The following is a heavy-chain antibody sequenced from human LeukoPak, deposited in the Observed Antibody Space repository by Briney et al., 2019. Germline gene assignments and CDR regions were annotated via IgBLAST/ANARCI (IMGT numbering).Heavy chain of an antibody. D-gene: IGHD3-22*01. CDR2: IRSNSDGGTI. Sequence: GGSLRLSCATSGSTFSNAWMNWVRQAPGKGLEWVGRIRSNSDGGTIDYAAPVKGRFTLSRDDSKTTLYLQMNSLQTEDTAVYYCATDFYDSTWGQGTLVTVSS. CDR1: GSTFSNAW. CDR3: ATDFYDST. V-gene: IGHV3-15*07. J-gene: IGHJ5*02.